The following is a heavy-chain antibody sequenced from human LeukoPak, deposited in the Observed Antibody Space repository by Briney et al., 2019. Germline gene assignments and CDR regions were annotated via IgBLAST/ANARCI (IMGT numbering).Heavy chain of an antibody. CDR1: GGSISSSSYY. V-gene: IGHV4-39*01. J-gene: IGHJ4*02. CDR2: IYYSGST. Sequence: PSETLSLTCTVSGGSISSSSYYWGWIRQPPGRGLEWIGSIYYSGSTYYNPSLKSRVTISVDTSKNQFSLKLSSVTAADTAVYYCARNPHAATIDYWGQGTLVTVPS. D-gene: IGHD5-24*01. CDR3: ARNPHAATIDY.